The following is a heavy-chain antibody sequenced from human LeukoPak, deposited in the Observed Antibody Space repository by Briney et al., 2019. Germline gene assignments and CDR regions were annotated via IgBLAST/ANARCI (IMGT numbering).Heavy chain of an antibody. CDR2: INSDGSST. CDR1: GFTFSSYW. J-gene: IGHJ4*02. V-gene: IGHV3-74*01. CDR3: ARDRPVRGDHFDY. D-gene: IGHD3-10*01. Sequence: GGSLRLSCAASGFTFSSYWMHWVRQAPGKGLVWVSRINSDGSSTSYADSVKGRFTISRDNAKNTLYLQMNSLRAEDAAVYYCARDRPVRGDHFDYWGQGTLVTVSS.